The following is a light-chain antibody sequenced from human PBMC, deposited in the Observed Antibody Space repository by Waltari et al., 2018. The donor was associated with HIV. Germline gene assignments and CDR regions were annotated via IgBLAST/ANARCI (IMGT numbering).Light chain of an antibody. Sequence: SYVLTPPPSVSVAPGQTARLTCAGTHIGSQSVHWYQQRPGQAPELVVHDDSDRPSGIPERFSGSNSGNTATLTISRVEAGDEADYYCQVWHSNSDHVVFGGGTKLTVL. J-gene: IGLJ2*01. V-gene: IGLV3-21*02. CDR1: HIGSQS. CDR2: DDS. CDR3: QVWHSNSDHVV.